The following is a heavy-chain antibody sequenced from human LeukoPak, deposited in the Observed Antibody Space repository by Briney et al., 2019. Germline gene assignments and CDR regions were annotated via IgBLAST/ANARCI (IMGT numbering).Heavy chain of an antibody. V-gene: IGHV4-39*01. CDR2: IYYSGST. D-gene: IGHD3-3*01. J-gene: IGHJ4*02. CDR1: GGSISSSSYY. CDR3: ASTPLRITIFGVVMKGFDY. Sequence: PSETLSLTCTVSGGSISSSSYYWGWIRQPPGKGLEWIGSIYYSGSTYYNPSLKSRVTIPVDTSKNQFSLKLSSVTAADTAVYYCASTPLRITIFGVVMKGFDYWGQGTLVTVSS.